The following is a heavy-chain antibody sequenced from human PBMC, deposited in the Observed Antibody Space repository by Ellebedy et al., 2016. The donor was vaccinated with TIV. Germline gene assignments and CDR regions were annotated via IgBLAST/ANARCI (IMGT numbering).Heavy chain of an antibody. J-gene: IGHJ6*02. CDR3: ARVRWLQSGLDYYYYGMDV. D-gene: IGHD5-24*01. CDR1: GYTFTSYY. CDR2: INPSGGST. Sequence: ASVKVSXKASGYTFTSYYMHWVRQAPEQGLEWMGIINPSGGSTSYAQKFQGRVTMTRDTSTSTVYMELSSLRSEDTAVYYCARVRWLQSGLDYYYYGMDVWGQGTTVTVSS. V-gene: IGHV1-46*01.